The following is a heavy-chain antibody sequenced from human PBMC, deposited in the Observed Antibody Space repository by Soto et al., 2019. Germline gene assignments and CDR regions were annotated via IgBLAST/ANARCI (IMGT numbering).Heavy chain of an antibody. CDR3: ARAGYSYGSPFDY. Sequence: PSETLSLTCTVSGGSISSGYYYWSWIRQPPGKGLEWIGYIYYTGSTYYNPSLKSRVTISVDTSKNQFSLKLSSVTAADTAVYYCARAGYSYGSPFDYLGQGTLVTVSS. V-gene: IGHV4-30-4*01. D-gene: IGHD5-18*01. CDR1: GGSISSGYYY. CDR2: IYYTGST. J-gene: IGHJ4*02.